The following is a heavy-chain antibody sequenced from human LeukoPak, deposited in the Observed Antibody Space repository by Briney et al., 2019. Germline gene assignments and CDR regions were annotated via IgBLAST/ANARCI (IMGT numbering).Heavy chain of an antibody. CDR2: IKQDGSEK. Sequence: GGSLRLSCAASGFTFSSYWMSWVRRAPGKGLEWVANIKQDGSEKYYVDSVKGRFTISRDDAKNSLYLQMNSLRAEDTAVYYCARAIVGATSFDYWGQGTLVTVSS. D-gene: IGHD1-26*01. V-gene: IGHV3-7*01. CDR1: GFTFSSYW. J-gene: IGHJ4*02. CDR3: ARAIVGATSFDY.